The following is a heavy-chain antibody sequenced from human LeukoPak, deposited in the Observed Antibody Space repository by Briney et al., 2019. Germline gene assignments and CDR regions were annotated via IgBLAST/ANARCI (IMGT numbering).Heavy chain of an antibody. CDR1: GVSISSGGYY. CDR2: ICYSGST. D-gene: IGHD3-9*01. Sequence: SQTLSLTCTVSGVSISSGGYYWSWLRQHPGKGLEWIGYICYSGSTYYNPSHKSRVTISVDTSKNQFSLKLSSVTAADTAVYYCARDPGDYDILTGYFDYYGMDVWGQGTTVTVSS. J-gene: IGHJ6*02. CDR3: ARDPGDYDILTGYFDYYGMDV. V-gene: IGHV4-31*03.